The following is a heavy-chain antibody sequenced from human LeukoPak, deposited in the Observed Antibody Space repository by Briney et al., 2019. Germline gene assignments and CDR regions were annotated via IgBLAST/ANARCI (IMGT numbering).Heavy chain of an antibody. D-gene: IGHD3-16*02. CDR1: GFTFSNDG. J-gene: IGHJ4*02. CDR3: AKLNDDYVWGSYRLDY. Sequence: GGSLRLSCAASGFTFSNDGMSWVRPAPGKRPEWISYINSRSSDIHYADSVRGRFTIYRDNVKNSLFLQMNSLRVEDTAVYYCAKLNDDYVWGSYRLDYWGQGTLVTVSS. CDR2: INSRSSDI. V-gene: IGHV3-48*01.